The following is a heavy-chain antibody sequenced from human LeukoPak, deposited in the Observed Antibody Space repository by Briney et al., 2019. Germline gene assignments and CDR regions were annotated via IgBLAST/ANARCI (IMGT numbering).Heavy chain of an antibody. J-gene: IGHJ6*03. D-gene: IGHD2-15*01. V-gene: IGHV3-66*02. CDR1: GFSVSDNY. CDR3: ARYSRVFPYYYMDV. CDR2: LYSNGNT. Sequence: PGGSLRLSCKASGFSVSDNYMSWVRQAPGKGLEWLSVLYSNGNTYCIDSVKGRFSISRDNSKNTLYLQMNSLRPEDTAVYYCARYSRVFPYYYMDVWGKGTTVTVSS.